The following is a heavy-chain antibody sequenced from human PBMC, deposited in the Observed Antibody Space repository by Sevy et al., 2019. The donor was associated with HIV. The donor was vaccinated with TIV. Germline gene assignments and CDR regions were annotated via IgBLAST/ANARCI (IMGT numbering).Heavy chain of an antibody. CDR1: GYTFTSYG. CDR2: ISTYNGNT. D-gene: IGHD2-2*01. V-gene: IGHV1-18*01. Sequence: ASVKVSCKASGYTFTSYGITLVRQAPGQGLEWMGWISTYNGNTNYAQKLQGRVTLTTDTSASTAYMELRSLRSDDTAVYYCARDLSVPGYCDRTICPHPIDYWGQSTLVTVSS. J-gene: IGHJ4*02. CDR3: ARDLSVPGYCDRTICPHPIDY.